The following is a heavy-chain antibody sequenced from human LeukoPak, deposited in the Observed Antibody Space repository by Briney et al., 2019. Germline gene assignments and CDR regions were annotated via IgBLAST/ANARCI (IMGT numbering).Heavy chain of an antibody. V-gene: IGHV3-23*01. Sequence: PGGSLRLSCAASGFTFSNYDMSWVRQAPGKGLEWVSGISGGSTYHADSVKGRFTISRDNSKNTLYLQMNSLRAEDTAVYYCAKELDSSGYFDYWGQATLVTVSS. J-gene: IGHJ4*02. D-gene: IGHD3-22*01. CDR2: ISGGST. CDR1: GFTFSNYD. CDR3: AKELDSSGYFDY.